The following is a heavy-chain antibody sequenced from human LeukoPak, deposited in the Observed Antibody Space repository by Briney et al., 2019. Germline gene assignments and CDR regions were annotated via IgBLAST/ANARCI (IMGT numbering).Heavy chain of an antibody. CDR2: IIPIFGTA. CDR3: ARMDGSGSYHHRTFDY. J-gene: IGHJ4*02. CDR1: GYTFTSYA. Sequence: GASVKVSCKASGYTFTSYAISWVRQAPGQGLEWMGGIIPIFGTANYAQKFQGRVTITADESTSTAYMELSSLRSEDTAVYYCARMDGSGSYHHRTFDYWGQGTLVTVSS. V-gene: IGHV1-69*13. D-gene: IGHD3-10*01.